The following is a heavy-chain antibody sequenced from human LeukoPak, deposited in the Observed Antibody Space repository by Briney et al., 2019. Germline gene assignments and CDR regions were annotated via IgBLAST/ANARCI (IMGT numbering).Heavy chain of an antibody. J-gene: IGHJ4*02. V-gene: IGHV3-23*01. Sequence: GGSLRLSCGASGFTFSSYAMSWVRQAPGKGLEWVSAISGSGGSTYYADSVKGRFTISRDNSKNMLYLQINSMRAEDTAVYYCAKDRRNYGTHLDYWGQGAMVTVSS. CDR1: GFTFSSYA. D-gene: IGHD4-17*01. CDR2: ISGSGGST. CDR3: AKDRRNYGTHLDY.